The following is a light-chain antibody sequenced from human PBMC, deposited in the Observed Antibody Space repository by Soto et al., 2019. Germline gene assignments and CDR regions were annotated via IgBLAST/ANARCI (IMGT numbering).Light chain of an antibody. CDR2: GAS. CDR1: QGISKF. Sequence: DIQMTQSPSSVSASVGDRVTITCRASQGISKFLAWYQQRPGMPPKLLIYGASSLQPGVSSRFSGSGSGTDFTLTISSLQPEDFATYYCQQSYSTPQTFGQGTKVDIK. CDR3: QQSYSTPQT. V-gene: IGKV1-39*01. J-gene: IGKJ1*01.